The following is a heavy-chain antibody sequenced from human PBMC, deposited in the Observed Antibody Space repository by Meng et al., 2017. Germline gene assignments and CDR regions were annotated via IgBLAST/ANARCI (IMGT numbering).Heavy chain of an antibody. CDR1: GFTFSSYA. CDR2: ISYDGSNK. D-gene: IGHD3-22*01. V-gene: IGHV3-30*01. Sequence: GESLKISCAASGFTFSSYAMHWVRQAPGKGLEWVAVISYDGSNKYYADSVKGRFTISRDNSKNTLYLKMNSLRAEDTAVYYCSSMNYYDSSVDYWGQGTQVTVSS. J-gene: IGHJ4*02. CDR3: SSMNYYDSSVDY.